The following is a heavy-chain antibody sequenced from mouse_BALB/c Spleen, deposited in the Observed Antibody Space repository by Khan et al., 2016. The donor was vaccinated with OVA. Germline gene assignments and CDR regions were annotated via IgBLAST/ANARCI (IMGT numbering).Heavy chain of an antibody. V-gene: IGHV5-6-5*01. CDR2: ISSGDTT. J-gene: IGHJ3*01. CDR1: GFTFSNYG. CDR3: ARDYWFAY. Sequence: EVELVESGGGLVKPGGSLKLSCAASGFTFSNYGVSWVRQTPEKRLEWVASISSGDTTYYPDSVKGQFTISRDNARNILYLQMSSLRSEDTAMYYCARDYWFAYGGQGTLVTVSA.